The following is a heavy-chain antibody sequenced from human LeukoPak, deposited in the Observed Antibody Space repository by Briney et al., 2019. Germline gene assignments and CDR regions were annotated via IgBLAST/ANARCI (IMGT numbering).Heavy chain of an antibody. Sequence: SETLSLTCTVSGGSISSYYWSWIRQPPGKGLEWIGYIYYSGSTNYNPSLKSRVTISVDTSKNQFSLKLSSVTAADTAVYYCARTPGYYYDSSGPWDYWGQGTLVTVSS. J-gene: IGHJ4*02. CDR2: IYYSGST. V-gene: IGHV4-59*12. CDR3: ARTPGYYYDSSGPWDY. CDR1: GGSISSYY. D-gene: IGHD3-22*01.